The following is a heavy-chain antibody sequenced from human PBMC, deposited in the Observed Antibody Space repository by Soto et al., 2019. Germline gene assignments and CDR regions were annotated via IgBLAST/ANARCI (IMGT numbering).Heavy chain of an antibody. CDR3: ARDRGCSSTRCYPFAFDI. V-gene: IGHV3-48*03. CDR2: ISSSGSTK. Sequence: EVQLVESGGGLVQPGGSLRLSCAASGFTFSSYEMNWVRQASGKGLEWVSYISSSGSTKYYADSVKGRFTISRDNAKNSLYVQMNSLRAEDTAVYYCARDRGCSSTRCYPFAFDIWGQGTMVTVSS. CDR1: GFTFSSYE. J-gene: IGHJ3*02. D-gene: IGHD2-2*01.